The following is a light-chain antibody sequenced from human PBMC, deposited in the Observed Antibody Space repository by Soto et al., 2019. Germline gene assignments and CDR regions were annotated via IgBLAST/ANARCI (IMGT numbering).Light chain of an antibody. Sequence: DIQMTQSPSSLSASVGDRLTITCRASQGISTYLNWYQQKPGKAPKLLIYAASTLQSGVPSRFSGSGSETDFTLTISSLQPEDFAAYACQQNYRPTWTFGQGTKVDIK. CDR1: QGISTY. CDR3: QQNYRPTWT. V-gene: IGKV1-39*01. J-gene: IGKJ1*01. CDR2: AAS.